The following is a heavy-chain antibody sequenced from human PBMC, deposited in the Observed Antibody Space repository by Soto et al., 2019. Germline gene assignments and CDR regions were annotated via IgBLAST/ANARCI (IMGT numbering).Heavy chain of an antibody. J-gene: IGHJ4*02. D-gene: IGHD2-15*01. CDR2: ISTYNGNT. CDR3: ARQWSTVVGPYHY. Sequence: QVQXVQSGGEVKXXGAXXRVSCKASGYTFNNYAISWVRQAPGXGPEWMGWISTYNGNTHYAQNLQGRVXXXXXXXXXXXXXXXXXXRSDDTAVYYCARQWSTVVGPYHYWGQGTLVTVXS. V-gene: IGHV1-18*01. CDR1: GYTFNNYA.